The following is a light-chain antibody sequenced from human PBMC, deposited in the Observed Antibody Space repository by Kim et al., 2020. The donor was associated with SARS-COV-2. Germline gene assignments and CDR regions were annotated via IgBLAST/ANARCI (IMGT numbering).Light chain of an antibody. Sequence: QSINISCTGTSSDVGGYNYVSWYQQHPGKAPKVMIYDVSKRPSGVSDRFSGSKSGNTASLTISGLQAEDEADYYCSSYTSSSTYWVFGGGTQLTVL. J-gene: IGLJ3*02. CDR2: DVS. CDR1: SSDVGGYNY. CDR3: SSYTSSSTYWV. V-gene: IGLV2-14*03.